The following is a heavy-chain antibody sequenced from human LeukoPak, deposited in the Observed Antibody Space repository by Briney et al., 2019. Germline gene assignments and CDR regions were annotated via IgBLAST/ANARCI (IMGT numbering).Heavy chain of an antibody. CDR3: ARTYYYGSGSNDY. CDR2: ISGSTNYI. Sequence: KPGGSLRLSCAVSGFAFSSYTMNWVRQAPGKGLEWVSSISGSTNYIYFADSVKGRFTISRDNAKNSLYLQMNSLRAEDTAVYYCARTYYYGSGSNDYWGQGTLVTVSS. J-gene: IGHJ4*02. V-gene: IGHV3-21*01. D-gene: IGHD3-10*01. CDR1: GFAFSSYT.